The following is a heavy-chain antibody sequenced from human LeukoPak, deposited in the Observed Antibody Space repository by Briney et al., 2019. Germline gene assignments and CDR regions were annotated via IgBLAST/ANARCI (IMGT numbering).Heavy chain of an antibody. Sequence: GGSLRLSCAASGFTFSSYGMHWVRQAPGKGLEWVAVISYDGSNKYYADSVKGRFTISRDNSKNTLYLQMNSLRAEDTAVYYCAKDSSSGYYSGWPSSWGQGTLVTVSS. CDR1: GFTFSSYG. CDR2: ISYDGSNK. J-gene: IGHJ5*02. D-gene: IGHD3-22*01. V-gene: IGHV3-30*18. CDR3: AKDSSSGYYSGWPSS.